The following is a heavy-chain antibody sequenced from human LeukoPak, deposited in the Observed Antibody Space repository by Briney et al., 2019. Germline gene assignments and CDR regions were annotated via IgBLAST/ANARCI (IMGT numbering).Heavy chain of an antibody. D-gene: IGHD5-12*01. Sequence: SETLSLTCTVSGGSIRSSSYHWGWIRQPPGKGLEWIGSLYYSGTTSYNPSLKSRVTMSVDTSKNQFSLKLSSVTAADTAVYYCARLASAYDLYYFDYWGQGTLVTVSS. V-gene: IGHV4-39*01. CDR2: LYYSGTT. CDR3: ARLASAYDLYYFDY. J-gene: IGHJ4*02. CDR1: GGSIRSSSYH.